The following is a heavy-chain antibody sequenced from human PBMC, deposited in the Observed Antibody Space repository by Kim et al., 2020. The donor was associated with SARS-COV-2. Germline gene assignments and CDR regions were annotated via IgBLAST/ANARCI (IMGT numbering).Heavy chain of an antibody. CDR3: ARGDSGDYYGGYYFDS. J-gene: IGHJ4*02. V-gene: IGHV4-59*01. Sequence: SETLSLTCSVSDDSISSYYWSWLRQPPGKGLEWIGYIYYSGSTNYNPSLKSRVTISVDTSKNQFSLNLSSVTAADTAFYYCARGDSGDYYGGYYFDSWGQGTLVTVSS. CDR1: DDSISSYY. CDR2: IYYSGST. D-gene: IGHD1-26*01.